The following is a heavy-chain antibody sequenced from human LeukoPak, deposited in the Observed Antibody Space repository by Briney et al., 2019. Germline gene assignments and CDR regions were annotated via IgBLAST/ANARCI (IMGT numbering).Heavy chain of an antibody. Sequence: SETLSLTCTVSGGSISSYYWSWIRQPPGKGLEWIAYISDIGSINYNPSLKSRVTISLDTSKNQFSLKLSSVTAADTAAYYCAGHHPRNTVDFWGQGTLVTVSS. J-gene: IGHJ4*02. CDR2: ISDIGSI. CDR1: GGSISSYY. V-gene: IGHV4-59*08. D-gene: IGHD2/OR15-2a*01. CDR3: AGHHPRNTVDF.